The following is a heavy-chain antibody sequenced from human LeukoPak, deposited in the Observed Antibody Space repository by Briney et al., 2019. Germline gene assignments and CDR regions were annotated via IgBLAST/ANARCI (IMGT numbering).Heavy chain of an antibody. D-gene: IGHD5-12*01. CDR2: INWNGRST. CDR3: ARRGPEIVATIDY. J-gene: IGHJ4*02. Sequence: GGSLRLSCAASGFRLDDYGMNWVRQAPGKGLEWVSSINWNGRSTTYADSVKGRFTISRDTAKNSLYLQMNSLRAEDTAVYYCARRGPEIVATIDYWGQGTLVTVSS. CDR1: GFRLDDYG. V-gene: IGHV3-20*04.